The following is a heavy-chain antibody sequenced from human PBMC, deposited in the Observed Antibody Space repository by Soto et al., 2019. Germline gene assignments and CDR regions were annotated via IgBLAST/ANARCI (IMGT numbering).Heavy chain of an antibody. CDR2: INSDGSST. V-gene: IGHV3-74*01. J-gene: IGHJ4*02. CDR3: ARKYNYESSGYYY. CDR1: GFTFSSYC. Sequence: EVQLVESGGGLVQPGGSLRLSCADSGFTFSSYCMHWVRQAPGKGLVWVSRINSDGSSTNYADSVKGRFTISRDNAKNTLYLQMTRLRVEDTAVYYCARKYNYESSGYYYWGQGTLVTVSS. D-gene: IGHD3-22*01.